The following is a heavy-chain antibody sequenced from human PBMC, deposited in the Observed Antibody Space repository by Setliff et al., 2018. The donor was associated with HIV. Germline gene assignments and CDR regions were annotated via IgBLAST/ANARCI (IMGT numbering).Heavy chain of an antibody. Sequence: GGSLRLSCAVSGFFFSDHYMSWIRQAPGKGLEWVSYISFSGNTIYYRDSVRGRFTIARDDARNSLYLQMNSLKADDTAVYYCAREVVGATERYYFDYWGQGTLVTVSS. D-gene: IGHD1-26*01. CDR3: AREVVGATERYYFDY. CDR2: ISFSGNTI. J-gene: IGHJ4*02. V-gene: IGHV3-11*01. CDR1: GFFFSDHY.